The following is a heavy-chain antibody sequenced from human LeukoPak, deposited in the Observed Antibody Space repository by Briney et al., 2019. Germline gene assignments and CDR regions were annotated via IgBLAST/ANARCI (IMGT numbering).Heavy chain of an antibody. CDR3: ARAPTGTYHSDY. V-gene: IGHV1-46*01. CDR1: GYTFTSYY. D-gene: IGHD1-1*01. Sequence: ASVKVSCKASGYTFTSYYMHWVRQAPGQGLEWMGIINPSGGSTSYAQKFQGRVTMTRDTSTSTVYMELSSLRSEDTPVYYCARAPTGTYHSDYWGQGTLVTASS. J-gene: IGHJ4*02. CDR2: INPSGGST.